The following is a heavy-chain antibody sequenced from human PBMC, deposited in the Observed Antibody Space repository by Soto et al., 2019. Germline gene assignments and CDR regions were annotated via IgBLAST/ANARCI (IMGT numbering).Heavy chain of an antibody. D-gene: IGHD1-1*01. J-gene: IGHJ3*01. V-gene: IGHV3-9*01. CDR2: ISWNSGTL. CDR3: AKGRTRPLQLGSFGDNAFDV. CDR1: EFTFEDYA. Sequence: EVQLVESGGGLVQPGRSLRLSCAASEFTFEDYAMHWVRQAPGKGLEWVSGISWNSGTLVYADSVKGRFTISRDNAKNFLFLQMNSLRAEDTALYFCAKGRTRPLQLGSFGDNAFDVWGQGTMVTVSS.